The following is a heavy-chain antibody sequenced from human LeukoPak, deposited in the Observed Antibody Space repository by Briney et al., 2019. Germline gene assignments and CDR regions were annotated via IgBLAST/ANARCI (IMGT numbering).Heavy chain of an antibody. V-gene: IGHV4-59*12. CDR1: GGSTSSYY. D-gene: IGHD4-23*01. J-gene: IGHJ4*02. CDR2: IYDSGST. Sequence: SETLSLTCTVSGGSTSSYYWSWIRQPPGKGLEWIGFIYDSGSTYYNPSLKSRVTMSLDASKNQFSLKLSSVTAADTAVYYCARNSGDYWGQGTLVTVSS. CDR3: ARNSGDY.